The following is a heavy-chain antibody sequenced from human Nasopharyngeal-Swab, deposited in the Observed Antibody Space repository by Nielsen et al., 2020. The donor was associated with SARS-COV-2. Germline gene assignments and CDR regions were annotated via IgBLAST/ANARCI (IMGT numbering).Heavy chain of an antibody. V-gene: IGHV4-59*01. D-gene: IGHD3/OR15-3a*01. CDR3: ARVQVDDDFWTGYHFDY. CDR1: GGSMNSYY. Sequence: GSLRLSCTVSGGSMNSYYWYWIRQPPGKGLEWIGYVFHSRSTEYSPSLKRRATISVDTSNNQFSLKLSSVTAADTAVYFCARVQVDDDFWTGYHFDYWGQGTLVTVSS. J-gene: IGHJ4*02. CDR2: VFHSRST.